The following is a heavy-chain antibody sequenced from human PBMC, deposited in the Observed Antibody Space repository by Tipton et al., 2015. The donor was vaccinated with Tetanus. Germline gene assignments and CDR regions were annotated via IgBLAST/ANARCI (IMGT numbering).Heavy chain of an antibody. V-gene: IGHV4-31*03. CDR3: VRHVSGMFSGFDSNF. Sequence: TLSLTCNVSGASMIGGGYFWSWVRQHPGKGLEWIGHIFYSGRTEYTPSLRGRVTISVDTSKNQFSLKLGSVTAADTAVYYCVRHVSGMFSGFDSNFWGQGTLVAVSS. CDR1: GASMIGGGYF. D-gene: IGHD5-12*01. J-gene: IGHJ4*02. CDR2: IFYSGRT.